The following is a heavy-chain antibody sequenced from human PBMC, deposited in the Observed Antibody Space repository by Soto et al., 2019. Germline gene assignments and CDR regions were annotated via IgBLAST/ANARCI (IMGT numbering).Heavy chain of an antibody. Sequence: DVQLLESGGGLAQRGGSLRLSCAASGFSFSTYGMTWVRQAPGKGLEWVSYGGSGGSTYYAASVKGRFTIPRANSKNILYLQMNRLRAEDTAVYYCVKFRRRAYHYYYMDVWCNGTTVTVSS. CDR2: YGGSGGST. V-gene: IGHV3-23*01. J-gene: IGHJ6*03. CDR3: VKFRRRAYHYYYMDV. CDR1: GFSFSTYG.